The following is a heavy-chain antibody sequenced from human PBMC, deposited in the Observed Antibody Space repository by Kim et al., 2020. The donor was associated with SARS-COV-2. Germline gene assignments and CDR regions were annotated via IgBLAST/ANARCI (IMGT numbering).Heavy chain of an antibody. Sequence: GGSLRLSCAASGFTFSNAWMSWVRQAPGKGLEWVGRIKSKTDGGTTDYAAPVKGRFTISRDDSKNTLYLQMNSLKTEDTAVYYCTCRITMVRGAQGGSYGMDVWGQGTTVTVSS. J-gene: IGHJ6*02. V-gene: IGHV3-15*01. D-gene: IGHD3-10*01. CDR2: IKSKTDGGTT. CDR1: GFTFSNAW. CDR3: TCRITMVRGAQGGSYGMDV.